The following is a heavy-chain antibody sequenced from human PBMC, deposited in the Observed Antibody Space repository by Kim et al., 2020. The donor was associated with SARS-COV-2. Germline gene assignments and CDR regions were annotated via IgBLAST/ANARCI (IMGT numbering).Heavy chain of an antibody. J-gene: IGHJ3*02. V-gene: IGHV4-34*01. CDR1: GGSFSGYY. Sequence: SETLSLTCAVYGGSFSGYYWSWIRQPPGKGLEWIGEINHSGSTNYNPSLKSRVTISVDTSKNQFSLKLSSVTAADTAVYYCGGGSPREGYQLLRAFDIWGQGTMVTVSS. D-gene: IGHD2-2*01. CDR2: INHSGST. CDR3: GGGSPREGYQLLRAFDI.